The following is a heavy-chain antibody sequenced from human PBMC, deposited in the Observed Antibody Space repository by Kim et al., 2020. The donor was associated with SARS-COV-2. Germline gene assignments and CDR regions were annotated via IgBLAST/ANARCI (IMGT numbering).Heavy chain of an antibody. D-gene: IGHD3-10*01. CDR1: GYSFTSYW. CDR2: IDPSDSYT. CDR3: ARRITMVRGVIITNWFDP. J-gene: IGHJ5*02. V-gene: IGHV5-10-1*01. Sequence: GESLKISCKGSGYSFTSYWISWVRQMPGKGLEWMGRIDPSDSYTNYSPSFQGHVTISADKSISTAYLQWSSLKASDTAMYYCARRITMVRGVIITNWFDPWGQGTLVTVSS.